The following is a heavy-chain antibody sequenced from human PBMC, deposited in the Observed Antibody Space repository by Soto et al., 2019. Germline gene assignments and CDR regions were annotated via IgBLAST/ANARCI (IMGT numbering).Heavy chain of an antibody. J-gene: IGHJ4*02. Sequence: SETLSLTCTVSGGSISSYYWSWIRQPPGKGLDGIGYIYYSGSTNYNPSLKSRVTISVGTSKNQFSLKLSSVTAADTAVYYCARSKKQNPYYYDSSGRFDYWGQGTRVTVSS. CDR1: GGSISSYY. CDR3: ARSKKQNPYYYDSSGRFDY. D-gene: IGHD3-22*01. V-gene: IGHV4-59*01. CDR2: IYYSGST.